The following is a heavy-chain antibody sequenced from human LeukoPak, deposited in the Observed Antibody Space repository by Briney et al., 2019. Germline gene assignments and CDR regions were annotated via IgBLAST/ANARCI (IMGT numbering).Heavy chain of an antibody. D-gene: IGHD5-12*01. V-gene: IGHV5-51*01. CDR1: GYSFGIYW. Sequence: GESLKISCKGFGYSFGIYWIAWVRQMPGKGLEWMGIIYPGDSDTRYSPSFQGLVTISADKSTSTAYLQWSRLTTSDTGMYYCARQVASGNFDSWGQGTRVTVSS. J-gene: IGHJ4*02. CDR2: IYPGDSDT. CDR3: ARQVASGNFDS.